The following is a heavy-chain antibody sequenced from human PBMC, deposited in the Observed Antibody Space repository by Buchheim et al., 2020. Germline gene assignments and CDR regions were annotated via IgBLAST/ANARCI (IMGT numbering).Heavy chain of an antibody. CDR3: ARALLWFGESSYGMDV. J-gene: IGHJ6*02. V-gene: IGHV4-61*02. D-gene: IGHD3-10*01. CDR1: GGSISSGSYY. Sequence: QVQLQESGPGLVKPSQTLSLTCTVSGGSISSGSYYWSWIRQPAGKGLEWIGRIYTSGSTNYNPSLKSRVTISVDTSNNPFSLKLSSVTAADTAVYYCARALLWFGESSYGMDVWGQGTT. CDR2: IYTSGST.